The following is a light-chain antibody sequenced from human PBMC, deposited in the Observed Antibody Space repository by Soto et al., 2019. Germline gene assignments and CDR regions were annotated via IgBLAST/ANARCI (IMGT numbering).Light chain of an antibody. Sequence: QSVLTQPASVSGSPGQSITISCTGTSSDVGGYNYVSWYQRHAGKGPKLIIYDVSERPSGVPGRFSASKSGNTASLTISGLRPEDEADYYCSSYAGNYVYVFGSGTKLTVL. CDR2: DVS. V-gene: IGLV2-11*01. J-gene: IGLJ1*01. CDR1: SSDVGGYNY. CDR3: SSYAGNYVYV.